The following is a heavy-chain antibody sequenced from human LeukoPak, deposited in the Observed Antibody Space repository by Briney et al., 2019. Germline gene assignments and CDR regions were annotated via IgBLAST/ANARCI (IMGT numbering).Heavy chain of an antibody. J-gene: IGHJ5*02. D-gene: IGHD5-18*01. CDR2: IYAGGST. CDR1: GGSLSNYY. Sequence: SETLSLTCIVCGGSLSNYYWSWIRQPAGKGLEWIGRIYAGGSTNYNPSLTSRVTVSADTSKNQISMKLTFVTAADTAVYYCARDWVTTPYNWFNPWGQGTLVTVSS. V-gene: IGHV4-4*07. CDR3: ARDWVTTPYNWFNP.